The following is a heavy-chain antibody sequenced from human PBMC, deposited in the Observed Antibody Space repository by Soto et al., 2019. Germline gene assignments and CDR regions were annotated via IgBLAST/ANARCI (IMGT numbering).Heavy chain of an antibody. Sequence: QVHLVQSGAEVKKPGASVTVSCKASGYTFTTYAIHWVRQAPGQRPEWMGWINAGTGNTKYSQNFQGRVTFSSDTSASTAYMELRSLRSEDTAVYYCVRSNGYDFHCFDPWGQGTLVTVSS. CDR2: INAGTGNT. D-gene: IGHD5-12*01. V-gene: IGHV1-3*01. J-gene: IGHJ5*02. CDR1: GYTFTTYA. CDR3: VRSNGYDFHCFDP.